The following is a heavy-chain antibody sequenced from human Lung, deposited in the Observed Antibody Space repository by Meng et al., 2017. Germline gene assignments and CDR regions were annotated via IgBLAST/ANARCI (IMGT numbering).Heavy chain of an antibody. Sequence: QVQPQGPGPGLVKPSQTLSLTCTVSGGSISSSNYYWSWIRQPPGKGLEWSGHIYNSGSTYYNPSPKSRITISVDTSENQFSLKLSSVTAADTAVYYCARGQKGYFDFWGRGTLVTVSS. J-gene: IGHJ2*01. CDR1: GGSISSSNYY. CDR2: IYNSGST. V-gene: IGHV4-30-4*01. CDR3: ARGQKGYFDF.